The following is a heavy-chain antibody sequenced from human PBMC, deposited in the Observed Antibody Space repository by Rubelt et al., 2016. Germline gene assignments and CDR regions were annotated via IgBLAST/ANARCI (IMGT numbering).Heavy chain of an antibody. CDR1: GGSISSSSYY. CDR3: ARGYDYYGSGRGEAFDL. CDR2: IYYSGST. J-gene: IGHJ3*01. V-gene: IGHV4-39*01. Sequence: QLQLQESGPGLVKPSETLSLTCTVSGGSISSSSYYWGWIRQPPGKGLEWIGSIYYSGSTYYNPSPKSRVTRSVDTSKNPFSLKLSSVSAADTAVYYCARGYDYYGSGRGEAFDLWGQGTMVTVSS. D-gene: IGHD3-10*01.